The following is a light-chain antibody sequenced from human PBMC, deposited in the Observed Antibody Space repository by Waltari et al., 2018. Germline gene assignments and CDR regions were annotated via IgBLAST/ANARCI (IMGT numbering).Light chain of an antibody. Sequence: QSALTQPASVSGSPGQSLTISCTGTSSAVGGYNYVSWYQQHPGKAPKLMIYDVSNRPSGVSNRFSGSKSGNTASLTISGRQAEDEADYYCSSYTSSSTGNYVFGTGTKVTVL. CDR3: SSYTSSSTGNYV. V-gene: IGLV2-14*03. J-gene: IGLJ1*01. CDR1: SSAVGGYNY. CDR2: DVS.